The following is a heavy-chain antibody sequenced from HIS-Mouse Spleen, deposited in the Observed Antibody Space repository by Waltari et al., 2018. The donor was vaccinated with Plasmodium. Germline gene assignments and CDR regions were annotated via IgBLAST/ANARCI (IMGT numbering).Heavy chain of an antibody. CDR3: ASSWYWYFDL. V-gene: IGHV3-7*01. D-gene: IGHD6-13*01. J-gene: IGHJ2*01. CDR2: IKQDGSEK. Sequence: EVQLVESGGGLVQPGGSLRLSCAASGFPFRSYCISWVRQAPGKGLEWVANIKQDGSEKYYVDSVKGRFTISRDNAKNSLYLQMNSLRAEDTAVYYCASSWYWYFDLWGRGTLVTVSS. CDR1: GFPFRSYC.